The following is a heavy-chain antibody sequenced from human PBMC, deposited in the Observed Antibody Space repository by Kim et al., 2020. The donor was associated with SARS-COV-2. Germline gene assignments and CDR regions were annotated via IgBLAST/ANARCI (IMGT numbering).Heavy chain of an antibody. CDR1: GYTFTSYG. CDR2: ISAYNGNT. J-gene: IGHJ4*02. D-gene: IGHD3-9*01. CDR3: ARGSWDILTGYLFDY. V-gene: IGHV1-18*01. Sequence: ASVKVSCKASGYTFTSYGISWVRQAPGQGLEWMGWISAYNGNTNYAQKLQGRVTMTTDTSTSTAYMELRSLRSDDTAVYYCARGSWDILTGYLFDYWGQGTLVTVSS.